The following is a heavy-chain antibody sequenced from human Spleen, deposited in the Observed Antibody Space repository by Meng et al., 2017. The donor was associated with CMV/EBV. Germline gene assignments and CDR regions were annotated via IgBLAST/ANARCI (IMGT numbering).Heavy chain of an antibody. D-gene: IGHD1-26*01. CDR3: AGDVGFGTALPYGMDV. J-gene: IGHJ6*02. CDR1: GGTFSTYG. Sequence: SVKVSCKASGGTFSTYGISWVRQAPGQGLEWMGAIIAVFGKVDYAQKFQGRVTITTDETTSTAYMELSRLRSDDTAVYFCAGDVGFGTALPYGMDVWGQGTTVTVSS. V-gene: IGHV1-69*05. CDR2: IIAVFGKV.